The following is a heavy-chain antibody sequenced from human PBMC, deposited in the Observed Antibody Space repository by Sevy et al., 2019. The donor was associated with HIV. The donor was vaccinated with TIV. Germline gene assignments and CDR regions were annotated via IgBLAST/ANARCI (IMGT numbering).Heavy chain of an antibody. CDR1: GFTFSDYY. V-gene: IGHV3-11*01. CDR3: ARENTMIEEPGWFDP. J-gene: IGHJ5*02. D-gene: IGHD3-22*01. CDR2: ISRSGSTI. Sequence: GGSLRLSCAASGFTFSDYYMSWIRQAPGKGLEWASYISRSGSTINYADSVKGRFTISRDNAKNSLYLQISSLRAEDSAVYYCARENTMIEEPGWFDPWGQGTLVTVSS.